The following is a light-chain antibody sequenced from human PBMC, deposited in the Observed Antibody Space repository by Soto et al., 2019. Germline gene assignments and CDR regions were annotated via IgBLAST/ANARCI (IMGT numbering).Light chain of an antibody. CDR3: HQYHNWYT. V-gene: IGKV3-15*01. J-gene: IGKJ2*01. CDR1: QSVDTN. Sequence: EIAMTQSPATLSVSPGERATLSCRTSQSVDTNLAWFQQKPGQTPRFLIYGASTRATGIPARFSGSGSGTEFTLTISSLQSEEFAVYYCHQYHNWYTFGQGTKLEIK. CDR2: GAS.